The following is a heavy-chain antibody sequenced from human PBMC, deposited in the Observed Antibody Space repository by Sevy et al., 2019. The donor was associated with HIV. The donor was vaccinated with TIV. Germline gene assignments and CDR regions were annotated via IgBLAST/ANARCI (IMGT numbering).Heavy chain of an antibody. Sequence: SETLSLTRTVSGGSISSGSYFWTWIRQHPGKGLEWIGYIHYSGTTYYNPSLKSRLTISVDTSKNEFSLKLNSVTAADTAMYYCARQYYYDTSGFYWYFDLWGRGTLVTVSS. CDR3: ARQYYYDTSGFYWYFDL. CDR1: GGSISSGSYF. V-gene: IGHV4-31*02. D-gene: IGHD3-22*01. J-gene: IGHJ2*01. CDR2: IHYSGTT.